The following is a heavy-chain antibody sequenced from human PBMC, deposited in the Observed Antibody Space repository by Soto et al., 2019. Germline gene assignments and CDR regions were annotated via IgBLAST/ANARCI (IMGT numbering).Heavy chain of an antibody. V-gene: IGHV4-61*01. CDR2: IYYSGST. J-gene: IGHJ6*02. D-gene: IGHD6-13*01. CDR3: ARDEQLGLGHYYGMDV. Sequence: SETLSLTCTVSGGSISSSSYYWGRIRQHPGKGLEWIGYIYYSGSTNYNPSLKSRVTISVDTSKNQFSLKLSSVTAADTAVYYCARDEQLGLGHYYGMDVWGQGTTVTVSS. CDR1: GGSISSSSYY.